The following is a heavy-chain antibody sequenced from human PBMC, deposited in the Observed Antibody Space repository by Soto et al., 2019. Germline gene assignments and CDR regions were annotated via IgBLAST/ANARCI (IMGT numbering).Heavy chain of an antibody. CDR2: ISGSGGST. CDR3: ANFYGRFRLPDAFDI. D-gene: IGHD3-10*01. V-gene: IGHV3-23*01. J-gene: IGHJ3*02. Sequence: EVQLLESGGGLVQPGGSLRLSCAASGFTFSSYAMSWVRQAPGKGLEWVSAISGSGGSTYYADSVKGRFTISRDNSKNTLYLQMNSLRAEDAAVYYCANFYGRFRLPDAFDIWGQGTMVTVSS. CDR1: GFTFSSYA.